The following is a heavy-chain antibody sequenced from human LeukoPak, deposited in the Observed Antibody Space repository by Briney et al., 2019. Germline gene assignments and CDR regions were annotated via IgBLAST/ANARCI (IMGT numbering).Heavy chain of an antibody. V-gene: IGHV3-23*01. D-gene: IGHD3-10*01. CDR1: GFTFSSYA. CDR2: ISGSGGST. Sequence: GGSLRLSCAASGFTFSSYAMSWVRQAPGKGLEWVSAISGSGGSTYYADSVKGRFTISRDNSKNTLYLQMNSLRAGDTAVYYCAKDSRRLVRGDMDYWGQGTLVTVSS. J-gene: IGHJ4*02. CDR3: AKDSRRLVRGDMDY.